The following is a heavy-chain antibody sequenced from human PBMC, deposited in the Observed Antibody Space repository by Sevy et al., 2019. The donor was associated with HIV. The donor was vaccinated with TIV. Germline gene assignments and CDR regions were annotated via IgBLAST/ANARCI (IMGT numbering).Heavy chain of an antibody. J-gene: IGHJ4*02. V-gene: IGHV3-7*01. CDR2: IKQDMSEK. Sequence: GGSLRLSCAASGFTFSSYWMTWVRQAPGKGLEWVANIKQDMSEKYYEDSVKSRFTISRDNAGNSLYLQMESLRTADTAVFYCARAQQVIMIVVIGGLYFDFWGQGTLVTVSS. CDR1: GFTFSSYW. D-gene: IGHD3-22*01. CDR3: ARAQQVIMIVVIGGLYFDF.